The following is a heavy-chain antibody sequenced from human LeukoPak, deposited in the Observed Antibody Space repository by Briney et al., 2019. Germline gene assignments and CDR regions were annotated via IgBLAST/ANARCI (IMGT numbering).Heavy chain of an antibody. Sequence: SETLSLTCTVSGGSISSGNYYYWNWIRQPAGKGLEWIGYIYYSGSTNYNPSLKSRVTISVDTSKNQFSLKLSSVTAADTAVYYCARGKNSYGYAAYYYYYMDVWGKGTTVTVSS. CDR2: IYYSGST. J-gene: IGHJ6*03. V-gene: IGHV4-61*10. D-gene: IGHD5-18*01. CDR3: ARGKNSYGYAAYYYYYMDV. CDR1: GGSISSGNYY.